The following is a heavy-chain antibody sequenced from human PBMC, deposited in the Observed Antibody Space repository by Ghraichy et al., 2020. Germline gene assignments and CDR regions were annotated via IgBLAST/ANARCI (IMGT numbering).Heavy chain of an antibody. D-gene: IGHD3-16*01. CDR3: ARGLREVGSY. CDR1: GFSFGD. Sequence: GGSLRLSCAASGFSFGDMTWVRQAPGKGLEWVSSLGDGGTWRYNANSVKGRVTMSRDTSKNTLNLQMNSLRAEDTAVYYCARGLREVGSYWGQGTPVTVSS. CDR2: LGDGGTWR. V-gene: IGHV3-23*01. J-gene: IGHJ4*02.